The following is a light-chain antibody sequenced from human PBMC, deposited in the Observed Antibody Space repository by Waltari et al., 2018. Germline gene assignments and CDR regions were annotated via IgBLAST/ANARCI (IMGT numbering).Light chain of an antibody. Sequence: QSALTQPASVSGSPGQSITISCTGTSSDVGNYNLASSYQQYPGKAPKVMIYDDNRRPSGVSDRFSGSKSGNTASLTISGVQAEDEADYYCCSYAGSYTWVFGGGTKLTVL. CDR1: SSDVGNYNL. CDR2: DDN. J-gene: IGLJ3*02. V-gene: IGLV2-23*01. CDR3: CSYAGSYTWV.